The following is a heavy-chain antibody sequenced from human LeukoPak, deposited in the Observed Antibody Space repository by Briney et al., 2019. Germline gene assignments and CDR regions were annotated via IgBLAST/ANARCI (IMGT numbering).Heavy chain of an antibody. J-gene: IGHJ5*02. D-gene: IGHD2-15*01. CDR1: GFTFSSYW. CDR3: AREGYCSGGSCYPNGHANEFDP. CDR2: IKQDGSEK. Sequence: PGGSLRLSCAASGFTFSSYWMSWVRQAPGKGLEWVANIKQDGSEKYYVDSVKGRFTISRDNAKNSLYLQMNSLRAEDTAVYYCAREGYCSGGSCYPNGHANEFDPWGQGTLVTVSS. V-gene: IGHV3-7*01.